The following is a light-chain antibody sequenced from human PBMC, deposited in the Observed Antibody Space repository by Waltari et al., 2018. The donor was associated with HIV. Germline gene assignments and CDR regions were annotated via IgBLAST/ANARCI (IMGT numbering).Light chain of an antibody. CDR2: NDD. CDR1: DSNIGSHA. J-gene: IGLJ2*01. CDR3: AAWDDGLNGVI. V-gene: IGLV1-36*01. Sequence: QSVLTQSPPVSEAPGQRVPLSCSGSDSNIGSHAVTWYQQFPGKPPRLLVYNDDLILSGVSDRLSASKSGTSASLAINVLQSEHESHYYCAAWDDGLNGVIFGGGTKVTVL.